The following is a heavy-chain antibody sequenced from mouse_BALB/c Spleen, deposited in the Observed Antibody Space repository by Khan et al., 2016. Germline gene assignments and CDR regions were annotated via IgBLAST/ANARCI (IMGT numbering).Heavy chain of an antibody. Sequence: IQLVQSGPELKKPGETVKISCKASGYTFTNYGMNWVKQAPGKGLKWMGWINTYTGEPTYADDFKGRFAFSLETSASTAYLQINNLKNEDMATYFCARLGEYGNYFDYWGQGTTLTVSS. CDR2: INTYTGEP. D-gene: IGHD2-1*01. CDR1: GYTFTNYG. CDR3: ARLGEYGNYFDY. V-gene: IGHV9-1*02. J-gene: IGHJ2*01.